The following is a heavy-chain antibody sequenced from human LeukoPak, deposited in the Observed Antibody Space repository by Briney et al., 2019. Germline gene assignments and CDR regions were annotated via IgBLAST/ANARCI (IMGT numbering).Heavy chain of an antibody. J-gene: IGHJ3*02. CDR1: GYTFTSYY. D-gene: IGHD1-14*01. Sequence: GASVKVSCKASGYTFTSYYIHWVRQAPGQGLEWMGIINPSGGSTNYAQKFQGRVTLTRDTSTSTVFMDLSSLRSEDTAVYYCARRITNGGSDAFDIWGQGTMVTVSS. CDR3: ARRITNGGSDAFDI. V-gene: IGHV1-46*01. CDR2: INPSGGST.